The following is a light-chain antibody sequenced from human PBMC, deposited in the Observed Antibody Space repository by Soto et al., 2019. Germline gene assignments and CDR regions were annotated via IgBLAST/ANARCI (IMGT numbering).Light chain of an antibody. CDR3: QQNFSPFVT. J-gene: IGKJ4*01. CDR1: ETITDF. V-gene: IGKV1-39*01. Sequence: DIQMTQSPPSLSASVGDRVTITCRASETITDFLNWYQLKPGQAPKLLIYSASNLQPGVPSRFSRSGYGTEFTLTLSGLQPEDSATYYCQQNFSPFVTFGAGTKVEV. CDR2: SAS.